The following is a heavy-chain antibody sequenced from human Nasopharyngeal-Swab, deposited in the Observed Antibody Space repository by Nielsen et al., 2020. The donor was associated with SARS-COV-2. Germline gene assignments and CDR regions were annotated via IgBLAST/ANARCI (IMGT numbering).Heavy chain of an antibody. Sequence: WVRQAPGQRLEWMGWTNAGNGNTKYSQKFQGRVTITRDTSASTAYMELSSLRSEDTAVYYCARDPTVTTDYYYYYYMDVWGKGTTVTVSS. D-gene: IGHD4-17*01. V-gene: IGHV1-3*01. CDR3: ARDPTVTTDYYYYYYMDV. CDR2: TNAGNGNT. J-gene: IGHJ6*03.